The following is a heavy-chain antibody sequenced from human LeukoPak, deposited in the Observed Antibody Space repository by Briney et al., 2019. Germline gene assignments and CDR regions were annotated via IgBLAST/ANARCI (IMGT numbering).Heavy chain of an antibody. Sequence: PGGSLRLSCAASGFTFGTYTMNRARQAPGKGLEWVSSINSGSSTRHYADSVKDRFTISRDNAQNSLYLQMNSLRADDAAVYYCLRGDSRDYWGQGTLVTVSS. J-gene: IGHJ4*02. V-gene: IGHV3-21*01. CDR1: GFTFGTYT. D-gene: IGHD3-22*01. CDR2: INSGSSTR. CDR3: LRGDSRDY.